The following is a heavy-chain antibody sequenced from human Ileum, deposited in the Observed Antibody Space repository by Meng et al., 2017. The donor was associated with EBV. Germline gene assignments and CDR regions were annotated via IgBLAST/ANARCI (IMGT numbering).Heavy chain of an antibody. CDR2: ISAYNGDT. V-gene: IGHV1-18*01. CDR1: GYSFTSVG. J-gene: IGHJ4*02. CDR3: AVNLGGDYGSGSYPYGGHYFDS. Sequence: QVQVGQAGAGVKKPGALVKVSCKASGYSFTSVGISWLRQAPGQGLEWMGWISAYNGDTNYAQRFQDRVTMTTDTSTTTAYMELRSLRSDDTAVYYCAVNLGGDYGSGSYPYGGHYFDSWGQGTLVTVSS. D-gene: IGHD3-10*01.